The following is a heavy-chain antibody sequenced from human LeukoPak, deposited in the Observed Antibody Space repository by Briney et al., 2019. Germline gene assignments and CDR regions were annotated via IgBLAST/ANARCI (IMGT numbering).Heavy chain of an antibody. CDR3: ARGYCSGGSCSRYYYYYYMDV. D-gene: IGHD2-15*01. Sequence: PSETLSLTCAVSGGSISSGGYSWSWIRQPPGKGLEWIGYIYYSGSTYYNPSLKSRVTISVDTSKNQFSLKLSSVTAADTAVYYCARGYCSGGSCSRYYYYYYMDVWGKGTTVTVSS. CDR2: IYYSGST. J-gene: IGHJ6*03. V-gene: IGHV4-30-4*07. CDR1: GGSISSGGYS.